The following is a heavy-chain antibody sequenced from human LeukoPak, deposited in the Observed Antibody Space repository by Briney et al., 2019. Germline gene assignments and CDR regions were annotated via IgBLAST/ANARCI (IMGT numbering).Heavy chain of an antibody. V-gene: IGHV1-8*01. D-gene: IGHD6-13*01. CDR3: ARLGIATLYYYYYGMDV. CDR2: MNPNSGNT. Sequence: ASVKVSCKASGYTFTSYDINWVRQATGQGLEWMGWMNPNSGNTGYAQKFQGRVTMTRNTSISTAYMELSSLRSEDTAVNYCARLGIATLYYYYYGMDVWGQGTTVTVSS. J-gene: IGHJ6*02. CDR1: GYTFTSYD.